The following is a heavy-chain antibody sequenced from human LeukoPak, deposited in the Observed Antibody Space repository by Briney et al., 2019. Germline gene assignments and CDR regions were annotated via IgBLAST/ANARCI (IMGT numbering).Heavy chain of an antibody. CDR1: GGSISSSNW. CDR3: ARESITTAGTRGYFDY. J-gene: IGHJ4*02. D-gene: IGHD6-13*01. V-gene: IGHV4-4*02. Sequence: PSGTLSLTCAASGGSISSSNWWSWVRQPPGKGLEWIGEIYHSGSTNYNPSLKSRVTISLDKSKNQFSLKLTSVTTADTAVYYCARESITTAGTRGYFDYWGQGTLVTVSS. CDR2: IYHSGST.